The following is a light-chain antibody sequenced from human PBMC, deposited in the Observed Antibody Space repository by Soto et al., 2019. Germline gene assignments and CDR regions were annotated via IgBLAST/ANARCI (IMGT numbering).Light chain of an antibody. CDR3: SSYTTSAPYV. CDR1: DSDIGAYNY. J-gene: IGLJ1*01. Sequence: QSALTQPASVSGFPGQSITISCTGTDSDIGAYNYVSWYQHHPGKAPTLLIHEVTNRPSGVSRRFSGSKSGNTASLTISGLRAEDEADYYCSSYTTSAPYVFGSGTKVTVL. V-gene: IGLV2-14*01. CDR2: EVT.